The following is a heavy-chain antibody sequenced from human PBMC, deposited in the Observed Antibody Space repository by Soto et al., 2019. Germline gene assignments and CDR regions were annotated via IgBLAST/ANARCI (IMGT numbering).Heavy chain of an antibody. Sequence: ASVKVSCKASGYTFTGYYMHWVRQAPGQGLEWMGWINPNSGGTNYAQKFQGRVTMTRDTSISTAYMELSRLRSDDTAVYYCARDGGWLRPPSYYHCGMDVWDQGTTVTVSS. D-gene: IGHD5-12*01. CDR3: ARDGGWLRPPSYYHCGMDV. V-gene: IGHV1-2*02. J-gene: IGHJ6*02. CDR2: INPNSGGT. CDR1: GYTFTGYY.